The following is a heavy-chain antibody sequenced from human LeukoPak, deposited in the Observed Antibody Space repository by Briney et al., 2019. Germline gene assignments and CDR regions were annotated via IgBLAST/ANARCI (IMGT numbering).Heavy chain of an antibody. D-gene: IGHD3-3*01. CDR2: IYTSGST. Sequence: SETLSLTCTVSGGSISSYYWSWIRQPAGKGLEWIGRIYTSGSTNYNPSLKSRVTMSVDTSKNQFSLKLSSVTAADTAVYYCARVADFWSGYHSGYDAFDIWGQGTMVTVSS. CDR3: ARVADFWSGYHSGYDAFDI. V-gene: IGHV4-4*07. CDR1: GGSISSYY. J-gene: IGHJ3*02.